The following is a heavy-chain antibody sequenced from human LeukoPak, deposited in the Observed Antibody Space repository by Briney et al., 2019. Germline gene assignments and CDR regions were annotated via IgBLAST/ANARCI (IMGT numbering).Heavy chain of an antibody. CDR3: VRDLMGSGSTTAYLHH. CDR1: GFTFSSYS. CDR2: ISSSSRHV. V-gene: IGHV3-21*01. D-gene: IGHD1-1*01. Sequence: GGSLRLSCAASGFTFSSYSMNWVRQAPGKGLEWVSSISSSSRHVYYAGSVKGRFTISRDNAKNSLYLQMNGLRAEDMAVYFCVRDLMGSGSTTAYLHHWGQGTLVTVSS. J-gene: IGHJ1*01.